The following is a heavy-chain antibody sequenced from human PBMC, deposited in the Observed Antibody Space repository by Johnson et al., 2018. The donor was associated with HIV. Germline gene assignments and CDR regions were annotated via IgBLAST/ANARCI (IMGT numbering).Heavy chain of an antibody. CDR3: AREGAWEIRPGAFDI. J-gene: IGHJ3*02. Sequence: VQLVESGGGLVQPGGSLRLSCAASGFTVSGNYMSWVRQAPGKGLEWVSVVYSGGSTPYAASVRGRLTVSRDNSKNTLYLQMNSLRAEDTAVYYCAREGAWEIRPGAFDIWGQGTMVTVSS. V-gene: IGHV3-66*01. CDR1: GFTVSGNY. D-gene: IGHD1-26*01. CDR2: VYSGGST.